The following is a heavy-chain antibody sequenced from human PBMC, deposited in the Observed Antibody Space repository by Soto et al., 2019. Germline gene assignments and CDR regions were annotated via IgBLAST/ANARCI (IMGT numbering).Heavy chain of an antibody. Sequence: QVQLQESGPGLVKPSETLSLTCTVSGGSIRSSSYYWGWIRQPPGRGVEWIENIYSSGSTYYKPSLKSRVTISVDTSKHQFSLKLNSVTAADTAVYYCARVYSNWAGAYYYGMDVWGQGTTVTVSS. V-gene: IGHV4-39*01. CDR1: GGSIRSSSYY. CDR2: IYSSGST. J-gene: IGHJ6*02. CDR3: ARVYSNWAGAYYYGMDV. D-gene: IGHD1-26*01.